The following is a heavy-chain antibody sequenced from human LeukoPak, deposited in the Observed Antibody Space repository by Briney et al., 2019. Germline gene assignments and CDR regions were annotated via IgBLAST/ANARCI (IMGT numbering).Heavy chain of an antibody. CDR2: ISAYNGNT. CDR3: ARRSDYYDSSGYFLYFDY. J-gene: IGHJ4*02. D-gene: IGHD3-22*01. CDR1: GYTFTSYG. Sequence: ASVKVSCKASGYTFTSYGISWVRQAPGQGLEWMGWISAYNGNTNYAQKLQGRVTMTTDTSTSTAYMELRSLRSDDTAVYYCARRSDYYDSSGYFLYFDYWGQGTLVTVSS. V-gene: IGHV1-18*01.